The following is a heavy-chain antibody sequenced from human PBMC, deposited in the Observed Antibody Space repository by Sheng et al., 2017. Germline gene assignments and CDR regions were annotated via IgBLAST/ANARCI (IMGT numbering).Heavy chain of an antibody. CDR1: GGAISDVRFS. V-gene: IGHV4-61*02. CDR3: AREFRFNWFDP. Sequence: QVQLQESGPGLVKTSQTLSLTCSVSGGAISDVRFSWNWIRQPAGKGLQWIGRIYSSGGTDYNPSLKSRVVMSLDTSKNQFSLKLTSVTAADMAVYYCAREFRFNWFDPWGQGTLVTVSS. D-gene: IGHD3-3*01. J-gene: IGHJ5*02. CDR2: IYSSGGT.